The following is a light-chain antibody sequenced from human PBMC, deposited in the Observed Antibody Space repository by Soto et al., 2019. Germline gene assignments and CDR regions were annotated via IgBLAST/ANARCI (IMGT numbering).Light chain of an antibody. Sequence: EIVLTQSPGTLSLSPGERATLSCRASQSVSSKYLAWYQQKPGQAPRVLIYGTSIRASGVPERLSGGGSGTDFTLTISSLQPEDFATYYCQQANSFPLTFGGGTKVDIK. CDR1: QSVSSKY. CDR2: GTS. V-gene: IGKV3-20*01. J-gene: IGKJ4*01. CDR3: QQANSFPLT.